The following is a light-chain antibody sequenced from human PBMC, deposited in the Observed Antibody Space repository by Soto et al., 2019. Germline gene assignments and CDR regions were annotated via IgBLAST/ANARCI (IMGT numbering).Light chain of an antibody. CDR3: QQYNSYST. J-gene: IGKJ1*01. CDR2: KAS. V-gene: IGKV1-5*03. Sequence: DIQMSQSASSLSTLVGDRDTNTCRASQSISSWLAWYQQKPGKAPKLLIYKASSLESGVPSRFSGSGSGTEFTLTISSLQPDDFATYYCQQYNSYSTFGQGT. CDR1: QSISSW.